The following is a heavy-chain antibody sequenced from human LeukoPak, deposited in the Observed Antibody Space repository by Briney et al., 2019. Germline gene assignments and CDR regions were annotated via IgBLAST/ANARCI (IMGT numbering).Heavy chain of an antibody. V-gene: IGHV4-34*01. D-gene: IGHD3-9*01. Sequence: SETLSLTCAVYGGSFSGYYWSWIRQPPGKGLEWIGEINHSGSTNYNPSLKSRVTISVDTSKNQFSLKLSSVTAADTAVYYCARHSYDILTGWFDPWGQGTLVTVSS. CDR2: INHSGST. CDR1: GGSFSGYY. CDR3: ARHSYDILTGWFDP. J-gene: IGHJ5*02.